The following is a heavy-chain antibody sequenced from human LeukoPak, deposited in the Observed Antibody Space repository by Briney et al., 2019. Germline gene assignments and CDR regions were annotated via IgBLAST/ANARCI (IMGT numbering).Heavy chain of an antibody. CDR1: GFIFSSYA. J-gene: IGHJ4*02. D-gene: IGHD3-10*01. Sequence: GGSLRLSCAASGFIFSSYAMSWVRQAPGKGLEWVSAISGSGGSTYYADSVKGRFTISRDNSKNTLYLQMNSLRAEDTAVYYCARVRAGFGEAYYFDYWGQGTLVTVSS. V-gene: IGHV3-23*01. CDR2: ISGSGGST. CDR3: ARVRAGFGEAYYFDY.